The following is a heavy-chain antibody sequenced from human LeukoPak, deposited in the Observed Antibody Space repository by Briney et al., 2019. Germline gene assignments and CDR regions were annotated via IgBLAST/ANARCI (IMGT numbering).Heavy chain of an antibody. Sequence: SETLSLTCTVSGGSISSSSYYWGWIRQPPGKGLEWIGSIYYSGSTYYNPSLKSRVTISVDTSKNQFSLKLSSVTAADTAVYYCARFPYGDYYFDYWGQGTLVTVSS. CDR3: ARFPYGDYYFDY. D-gene: IGHD4-17*01. CDR2: IYYSGST. V-gene: IGHV4-39*01. J-gene: IGHJ4*02. CDR1: GGSISSSSYY.